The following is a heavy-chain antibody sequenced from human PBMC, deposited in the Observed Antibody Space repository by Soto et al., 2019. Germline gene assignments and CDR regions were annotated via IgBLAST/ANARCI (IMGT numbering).Heavy chain of an antibody. CDR3: ARTPFCYFGLGTDLYYFDF. V-gene: IGHV4-59*01. Sequence: QVQLQESGPRLMKPSETLSLTCTVASGSISIYYWSWLRQPPGKGLEGLGYVYYSESTNYNSSLKSRVTISIDPSKNQFSLTLNSVTAADTAVYYCARTPFCYFGLGTDLYYFDFLDQGALVIFPS. CDR1: SGSISIYY. J-gene: IGHJ4*02. CDR2: VYYSEST. D-gene: IGHD3-9*01.